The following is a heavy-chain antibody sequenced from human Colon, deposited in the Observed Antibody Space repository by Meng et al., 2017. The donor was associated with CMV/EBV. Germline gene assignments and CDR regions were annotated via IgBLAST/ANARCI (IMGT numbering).Heavy chain of an antibody. CDR3: AKDISPVGGSTGYHGMDV. J-gene: IGHJ6*02. D-gene: IGHD1-7*01. V-gene: IGHV3-48*03. CDR1: GFMFSVYE. CDR2: ISDSGATI. Sequence: GESLKISCAASGFMFSVYEMNWVRQAPGKGLEWVSRISDSGATIYYADSVKGRFTISRDNAKNSLYLQMNGLRAEDTALYYCAKDISPVGGSTGYHGMDVWGQGTTVTVSS.